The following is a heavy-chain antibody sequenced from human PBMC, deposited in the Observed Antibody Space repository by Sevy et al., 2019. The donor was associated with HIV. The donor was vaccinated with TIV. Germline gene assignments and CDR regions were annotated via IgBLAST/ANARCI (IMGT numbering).Heavy chain of an antibody. D-gene: IGHD5-18*01. J-gene: IGHJ4*02. V-gene: IGHV1-18*01. Sequence: ASVKVSCKASGYTFTSYGISWVRQAPGQGLEWMGWISAYNGNTNYAQKLQGRVTMTTDTSTRTAYMELRSLRSDDTAVYYCARDSVSLYSYGYNFDYWGQGTLVTVSS. CDR2: ISAYNGNT. CDR1: GYTFTSYG. CDR3: ARDSVSLYSYGYNFDY.